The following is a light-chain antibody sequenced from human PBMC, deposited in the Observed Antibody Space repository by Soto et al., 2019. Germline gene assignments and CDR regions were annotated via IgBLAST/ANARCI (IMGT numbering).Light chain of an antibody. V-gene: IGLV2-14*01. CDR2: QVT. J-gene: IGLJ7*01. Sequence: QSALTQPASVSGSPGQSITISCTGTSSDIGGYYYVSWYQHHPGKAPKLIIYQVTNRPSGVSHRFSGSKSGNTASLTISGLQAEDEADYYCTSYSSSSTFYVFGAGTQLTVL. CDR1: SSDIGGYYY. CDR3: TSYSSSSTFYV.